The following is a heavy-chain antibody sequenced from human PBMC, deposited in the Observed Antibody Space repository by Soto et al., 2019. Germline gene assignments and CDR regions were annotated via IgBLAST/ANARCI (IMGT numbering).Heavy chain of an antibody. D-gene: IGHD3-10*01. V-gene: IGHV4-4*01. Sequence: TLSLTCAVSGVSLTSGNWWTWVRQSPQRGLEYIGEIFHDGTANYYPSFERRVAMSVDTSRNQFSLKLTSVTAADTAVYFCARLVYDTRLNYMYFDFWGPGTLVTVS. CDR3: ARLVYDTRLNYMYFDF. CDR2: IFHDGTA. J-gene: IGHJ4*02. CDR1: GVSLTSGNW.